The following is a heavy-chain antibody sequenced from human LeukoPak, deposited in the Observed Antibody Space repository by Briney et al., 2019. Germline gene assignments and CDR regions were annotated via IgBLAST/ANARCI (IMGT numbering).Heavy chain of an antibody. V-gene: IGHV3-21*01. CDR1: GFTFSSYS. CDR2: ISSSSSYI. D-gene: IGHD3-10*01. Sequence: PGGSLRLSCAASGFTFSSYSMNWVRQAPGKGLEWVSSISSSSSYIYYADSVKGRFTISRDNAKNSPYLQMNSLRAEDTAVYYCARDLGFGTYYYGMDVWGQGTTVTVSS. CDR3: ARDLGFGTYYYGMDV. J-gene: IGHJ6*02.